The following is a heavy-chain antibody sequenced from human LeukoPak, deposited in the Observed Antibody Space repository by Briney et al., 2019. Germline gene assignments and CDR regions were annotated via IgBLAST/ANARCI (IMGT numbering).Heavy chain of an antibody. CDR1: GGSVSSGSDY. CDR2: IYYSGST. Sequence: SETLSLTCTVSGGSVSSGSDYWSWIRQPPGKGLEWIGYIYYSGSTNYNPSLKSRVTISVDTSKNQFSLKLSSVTAADTAVYYCAGYYDFWRGYLGIDYWGQGTLVTVSS. J-gene: IGHJ4*02. D-gene: IGHD3-3*01. CDR3: AGYYDFWRGYLGIDY. V-gene: IGHV4-61*01.